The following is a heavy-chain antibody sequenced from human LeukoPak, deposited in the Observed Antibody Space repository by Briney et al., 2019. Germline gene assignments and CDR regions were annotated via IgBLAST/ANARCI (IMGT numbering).Heavy chain of an antibody. Sequence: SETLSLTCTVSGGSVSSYYWGWIRQPAGKGLEWIGRIYTSGSTNYNPSLKGRVTISVDTSKNQFSLKLSSVTAADTAVYYCARDYEFAYAFDIWGLRTMVTVSS. J-gene: IGHJ3*02. V-gene: IGHV4-4*07. CDR2: IYTSGST. D-gene: IGHD3-16*01. CDR1: GGSVSSYY. CDR3: ARDYEFAYAFDI.